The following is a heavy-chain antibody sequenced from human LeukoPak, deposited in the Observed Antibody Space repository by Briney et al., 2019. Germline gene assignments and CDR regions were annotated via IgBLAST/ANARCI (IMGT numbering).Heavy chain of an antibody. CDR2: ISAYNGNT. CDR3: ARGHPEYYYGSGSYY. D-gene: IGHD3-10*01. J-gene: IGHJ4*02. V-gene: IGHV1-18*01. CDR1: GYTFTSYG. Sequence: PGGSLRLSCKASGYTFTSYGISWVRQAPGQGLEWMGWISAYNGNTNYAQKLQDRVTMTTDTSTSTAYMELRSLRSDDTAVYYCARGHPEYYYGSGSYYWGQGTLVTVSS.